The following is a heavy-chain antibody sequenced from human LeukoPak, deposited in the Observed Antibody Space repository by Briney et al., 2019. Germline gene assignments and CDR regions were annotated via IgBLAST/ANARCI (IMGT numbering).Heavy chain of an antibody. CDR3: VRDGGGAEDY. D-gene: IGHD3-16*01. CDR2: IKEDGSEK. Sequence: GGSLRLSCAASGFTFSSYWMSWVRQAPGKGLEWVANIKEDGSEKKYVDSVKGRFTISRENAKNSLCVQMNSLRAEDTAVYYFVRDGGGAEDYWGQGTLVTVSS. CDR1: GFTFSSYW. V-gene: IGHV3-7*01. J-gene: IGHJ4*02.